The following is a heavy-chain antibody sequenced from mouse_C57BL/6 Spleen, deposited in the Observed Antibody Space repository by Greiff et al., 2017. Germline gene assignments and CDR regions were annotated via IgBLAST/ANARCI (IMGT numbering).Heavy chain of an antibody. CDR1: GYTFTSYG. D-gene: IGHD2-5*01. V-gene: IGHV1-81*01. CDR2: IYPRSGNT. CDR3: ARSNYSNYEGDLDY. J-gene: IGHJ4*01. Sequence: VQGVESGAELARPGASVKLSCKASGYTFTSYGISWVKQRTGQGLEWIGEIYPRSGNTYYNEKFKGKATLTADKSSSTAYMELRSLTSEDSAVYFCARSNYSNYEGDLDYWGQGTSVTVSS.